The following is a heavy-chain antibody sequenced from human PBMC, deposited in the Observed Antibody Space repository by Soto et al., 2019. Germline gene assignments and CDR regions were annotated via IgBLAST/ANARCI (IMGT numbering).Heavy chain of an antibody. D-gene: IGHD6-13*01. CDR2: INTYNGNT. J-gene: IGHJ3*02. CDR1: GYTFTNYG. CDR3: ARDLLYSTRSTVRFDI. V-gene: IGHV1-18*01. Sequence: VQLVQSGVEVKKPGASVKVSCKASGYTFTNYGISWVRQAPGQGLEWMGWINTYNGNTNYAQKVQGRVTMTTETSTSTAYMELISLRSDDTAVDYCARDLLYSTRSTVRFDIWGQGTMLTVSS.